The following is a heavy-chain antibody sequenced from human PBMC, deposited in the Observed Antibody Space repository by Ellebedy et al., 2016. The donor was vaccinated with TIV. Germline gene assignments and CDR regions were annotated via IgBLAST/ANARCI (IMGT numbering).Heavy chain of an antibody. CDR2: ISYDGSKK. D-gene: IGHD3-22*01. J-gene: IGHJ3*02. Sequence: PGGSLRLSCEASGIAFSSYGMHWVRQAPGKGLEWVAVISYDGSKKYYPDSVKGRFTISRDNSKNTMYLLMNSLRDEDTAVYYVARDRAVSIIVRVDAFDIWGQGTMVTVSS. V-gene: IGHV3-33*01. CDR1: GIAFSSYG. CDR3: ARDRAVSIIVRVDAFDI.